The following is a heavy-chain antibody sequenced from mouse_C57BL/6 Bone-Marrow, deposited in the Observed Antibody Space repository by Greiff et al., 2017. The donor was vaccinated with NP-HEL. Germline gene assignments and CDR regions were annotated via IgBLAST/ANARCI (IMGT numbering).Heavy chain of an antibody. CDR2: ISDGGSYT. V-gene: IGHV5-4*03. CDR1: GFTFSSYA. J-gene: IGHJ1*03. Sequence: EVKLMESGGGLVKPGGSLKLSCAASGFTFSSYAMSWVRQTPEKRLEWVATISDGGSYTYYPDNVKGRFTISRDNAKNNLYLQMSHLKSEDTAMYYCARFYDYDERDWYFDVWGTGTTVTVSS. D-gene: IGHD2-4*01. CDR3: ARFYDYDERDWYFDV.